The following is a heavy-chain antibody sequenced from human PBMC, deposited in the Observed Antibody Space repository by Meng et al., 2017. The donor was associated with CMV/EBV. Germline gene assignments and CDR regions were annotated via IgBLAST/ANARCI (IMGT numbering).Heavy chain of an antibody. V-gene: IGHV3-11*01. CDR1: GFTFSDYY. Sequence: LSLTCAASGFTFSDYYMSWTRPAPGKGLGWVSYISSSGSTIYYADSVKGRFTISRDNAKNSLYLRMNSLRAADTAVYYCARDVRRDGYKFDYWGQGTLVTVSS. J-gene: IGHJ4*02. CDR3: ARDVRRDGYKFDY. CDR2: ISSSGSTI. D-gene: IGHD5-24*01.